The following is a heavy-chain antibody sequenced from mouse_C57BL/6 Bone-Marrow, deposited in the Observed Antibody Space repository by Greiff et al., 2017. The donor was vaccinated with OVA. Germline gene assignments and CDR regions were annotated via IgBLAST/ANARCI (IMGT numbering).Heavy chain of an antibody. CDR1: GYTFTSYW. J-gene: IGHJ2*01. Sequence: QVQLQQPGAELVKPGASVKLSCKASGYTFTSYWMHWVKQRPGQGLEWIGMIHPNSGSTNYNEKFKSKATLTVDKASSTAYMQLSSLTSEDSAVYYCARGYGHHGRYYFDYWGQGTTLTVSS. D-gene: IGHD1-1*02. V-gene: IGHV1-64*01. CDR3: ARGYGHHGRYYFDY. CDR2: IHPNSGST.